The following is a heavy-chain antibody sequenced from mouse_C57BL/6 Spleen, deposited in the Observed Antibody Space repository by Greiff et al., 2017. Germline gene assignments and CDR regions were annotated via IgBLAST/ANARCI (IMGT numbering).Heavy chain of an antibody. Sequence: VQLQQSGPELVKPGASVKISCKASGYSFTGYYMNWVKQSPEKSLEWIGEINPSTGGTTYNQKFKAKATLTVDKSSSTAYMQLKSLTSEDSAVYYCARGGYYDYDGFAYWGQGTLVTVSA. CDR3: ARGGYYDYDGFAY. CDR1: GYSFTGYY. J-gene: IGHJ3*01. D-gene: IGHD2-4*01. CDR2: INPSTGGT. V-gene: IGHV1-42*01.